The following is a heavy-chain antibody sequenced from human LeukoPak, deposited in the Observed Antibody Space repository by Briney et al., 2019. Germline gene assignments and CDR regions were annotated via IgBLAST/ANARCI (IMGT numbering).Heavy chain of an antibody. CDR3: AKDGWYRSGWSPYYYYGMDV. Sequence: GGSLRLSCAASGFTFSSYGMHWVRQAPGKGLEWVAVISYDGSNKYYADSVKGRFTIPRDNSKNTLYLQMNSLRAEDTAVYYCAKDGWYRSGWSPYYYYGMDVWGQGTTVTVSS. J-gene: IGHJ6*02. CDR1: GFTFSSYG. D-gene: IGHD6-19*01. V-gene: IGHV3-30*18. CDR2: ISYDGSNK.